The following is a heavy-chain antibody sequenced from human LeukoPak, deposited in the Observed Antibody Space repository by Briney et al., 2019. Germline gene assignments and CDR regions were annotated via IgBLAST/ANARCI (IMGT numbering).Heavy chain of an antibody. CDR1: GFTLSSYA. D-gene: IGHD7-27*01. V-gene: IGHV3-23*01. J-gene: IGHJ2*01. CDR2: IRDSDGRT. Sequence: TGGSLRLSCAASGFTLSSYAMSWVRQTPGKGLECVSTIRDSDGRTYYADSVKGLFTISRDNAKDSLYLQMNSLRAEDTAVYYCARVTVTGTYWFFDLWGRGTLVTVSS. CDR3: ARVTVTGTYWFFDL.